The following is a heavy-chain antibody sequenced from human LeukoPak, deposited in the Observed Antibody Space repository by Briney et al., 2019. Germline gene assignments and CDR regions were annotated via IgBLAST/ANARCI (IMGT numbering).Heavy chain of an antibody. J-gene: IGHJ4*02. V-gene: IGHV4-4*07. D-gene: IGHD5-18*01. CDR2: IYTSGST. CDR3: ARDTSGYSWNYFDY. Sequence: ASETLSPTCTVAAGSISSYYWSCVRQPAGKWLEWIGRIYTSGSTNYNPSLKSRVTISVDTSKNQFSLKLSSVAAADTAVYYCARDTSGYSWNYFDYWGQGTLVTVSS. CDR1: AGSISSYY.